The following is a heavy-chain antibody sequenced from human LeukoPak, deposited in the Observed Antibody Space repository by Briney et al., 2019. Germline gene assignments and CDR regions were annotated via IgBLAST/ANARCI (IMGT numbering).Heavy chain of an antibody. J-gene: IGHJ1*01. D-gene: IGHD1-14*01. CDR2: ISSSGSTI. V-gene: IGHV3-48*03. CDR1: GFTFSSYE. Sequence: PGRSLRLSCAASGFTFSSYEMNWVRQAPGKGLEWVSYISSSGSTIYYADSVKSRFTISRDNAKNSLYLQMNSLRAEDTAVYYCARGEPAEYFQHWGQGTLVTVSS. CDR3: ARGEPAEYFQH.